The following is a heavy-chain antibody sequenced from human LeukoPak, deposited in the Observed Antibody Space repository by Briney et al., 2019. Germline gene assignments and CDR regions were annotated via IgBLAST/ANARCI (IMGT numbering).Heavy chain of an antibody. CDR2: IKQDGNEK. CDR3: ARSLVYSSGWAGFDY. Sequence: GGSLRLSRAASGFTFTTYWMSWVRQAPGKWLEWVANIKQDGNEKYYVDSVKGRFTISRDNAKNSLYLQMNSLRVEDTAVYYCARSLVYSSGWAGFDYWGQGTLVTVSS. D-gene: IGHD6-19*01. CDR1: GFTFTTYW. V-gene: IGHV3-7*01. J-gene: IGHJ4*02.